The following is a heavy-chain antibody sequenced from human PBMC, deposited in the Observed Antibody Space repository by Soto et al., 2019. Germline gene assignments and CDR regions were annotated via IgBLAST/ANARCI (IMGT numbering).Heavy chain of an antibody. V-gene: IGHV4-59*08. D-gene: IGHD2-2*01. CDR2: VYYSGNT. J-gene: IGHJ5*02. Sequence: PSETLSLTCTVSGGSISPYYWSWIRQPPGKGLEWIGYVYYSGNTNYNPSLESRVTISVDTSRNQFSLNLSSVTAADTAVYYCARHRRPPGYCSSTSCYRDWLDPWGQGTLVTVSS. CDR1: GGSISPYY. CDR3: ARHRRPPGYCSSTSCYRDWLDP.